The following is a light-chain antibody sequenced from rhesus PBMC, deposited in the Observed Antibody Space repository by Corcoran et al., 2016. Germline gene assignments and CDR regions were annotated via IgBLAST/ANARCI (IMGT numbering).Light chain of an antibody. CDR2: YAT. V-gene: IGKV1-25*01. CDR3: KQYNSLPWT. J-gene: IGKJ1*01. CDR1: QGISSY. Sequence: DIQMTQSPSSVSASVGDRVTITCRASQGISSYLAWYQQKPGKAPKLLIYYATALQSGVPSRFSGSGSGTEFTLTISSLQPEDFATYYCKQYNSLPWTFGQGTKVEIK.